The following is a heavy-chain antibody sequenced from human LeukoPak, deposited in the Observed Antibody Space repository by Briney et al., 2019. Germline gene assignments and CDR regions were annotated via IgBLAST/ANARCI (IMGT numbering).Heavy chain of an antibody. J-gene: IGHJ1*01. Sequence: SETLSLTCSVSGDSVSRSDSYWDWIRQPPGKGLEWIGTIYYSGRTYYSPSLKSRVTMSVDPSNNQFSLTLRSVTAADTALYYCARRRYYDGSGYLEWGQGTLLSVSS. V-gene: IGHV4-39*01. CDR1: GDSVSRSDSY. D-gene: IGHD3-22*01. CDR3: ARRRYYDGSGYLE. CDR2: IYYSGRT.